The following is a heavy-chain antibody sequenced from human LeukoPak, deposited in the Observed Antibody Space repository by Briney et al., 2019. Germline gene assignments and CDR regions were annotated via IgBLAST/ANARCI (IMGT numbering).Heavy chain of an antibody. Sequence: GGSLRLSCAASGFTISNYWMNWVRQAPGKGLEWLANIRRGGSEEYYVDSVKGRFTISRDNTKNSLYLQMNSLRVEDTAVYYCARALIAADNYWGQGTLVTVFS. CDR2: IRRGGSEE. CDR3: ARALIAADNY. V-gene: IGHV3-7*04. CDR1: GFTISNYW. J-gene: IGHJ4*02. D-gene: IGHD6-6*01.